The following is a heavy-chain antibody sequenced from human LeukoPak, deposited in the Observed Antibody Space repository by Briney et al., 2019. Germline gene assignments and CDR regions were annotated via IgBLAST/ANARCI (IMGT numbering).Heavy chain of an antibody. D-gene: IGHD1-26*01. CDR2: VSAYNGHT. CDR1: GYTFNSYG. Sequence: ASVKVSCKASGYTFNSYGISWVRQAPGQGLEWMGWVSAYNGHTNYAQKFQGRVTMTTDTSTSTASMELRSLRSDDTAVYYCARLIPQKWELPGKWFDPWGQGTLVAVSS. CDR3: ARLIPQKWELPGKWFDP. J-gene: IGHJ5*02. V-gene: IGHV1-18*01.